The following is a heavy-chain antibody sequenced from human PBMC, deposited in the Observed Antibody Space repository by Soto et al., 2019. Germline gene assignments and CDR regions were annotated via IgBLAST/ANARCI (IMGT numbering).Heavy chain of an antibody. CDR1: GFTCSDYY. J-gene: IGHJ4*02. CDR3: ARASRGHWSDPNYYFDY. Sequence: GGSLRLSCAASGFTCSDYYMSWIRQAPGKGLEWVSYISSSGSTIYYADSVKGRFTISRDNAKNSLYLQMNSLRAEDTAVYYCARASRGHWSDPNYYFDYWGQGTLVTVSS. V-gene: IGHV3-11*01. CDR2: ISSSGSTI. D-gene: IGHD3-22*01.